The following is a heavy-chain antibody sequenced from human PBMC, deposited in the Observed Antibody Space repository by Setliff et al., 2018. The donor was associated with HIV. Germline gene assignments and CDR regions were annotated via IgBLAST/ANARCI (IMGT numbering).Heavy chain of an antibody. Sequence: TLSLTCAVYNESFNGYYWTWIRQTPDKGLEWIGEINHSGDSSYNPSLKSRVTLSVDTSKNQFSLKLTSVTAADTAVYYCARGGLILRGRYGWFDPWGQGTLVTVSS. CDR2: INHSGDS. V-gene: IGHV4-34*01. J-gene: IGHJ5*02. CDR3: ARGGLILRGRYGWFDP. CDR1: NESFNGYY. D-gene: IGHD3-16*01.